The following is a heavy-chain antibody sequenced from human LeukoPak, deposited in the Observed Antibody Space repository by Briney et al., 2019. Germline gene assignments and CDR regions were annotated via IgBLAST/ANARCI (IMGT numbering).Heavy chain of an antibody. CDR3: ARHYNAGWYFIDS. CDR1: DDSFSSSGFY. D-gene: IGHD6-19*01. Sequence: TPSETLSLTCTVSDDSFSSSGFYWGWGRRPPGKGMEWIGSIYYTGNTFYNPSLKSRVTMSVDTSKNQFSLTLNSVTAADTAVYYCARHYNAGWYFIDSWGQGTLVTVSS. CDR2: IYYTGNT. V-gene: IGHV4-39*01. J-gene: IGHJ4*02.